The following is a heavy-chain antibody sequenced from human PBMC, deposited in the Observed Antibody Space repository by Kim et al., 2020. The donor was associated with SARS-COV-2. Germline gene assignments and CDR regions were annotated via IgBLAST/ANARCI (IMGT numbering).Heavy chain of an antibody. V-gene: IGHV3-33*01. D-gene: IGHD1-1*01. CDR3: VRDYNYGFDI. J-gene: IGHJ3*02. Sequence: GGSLRLSCTASGFSFTAHGIHWVRQVPGKGLEWAAHVSFDGAKKYYAASVKGRFSISRDIPHNTLYLQMNSLRAEDTALYYCVRDYNYGFDIWGQGTVVTVSS. CDR1: GFSFTAHG. CDR2: VSFDGAKK.